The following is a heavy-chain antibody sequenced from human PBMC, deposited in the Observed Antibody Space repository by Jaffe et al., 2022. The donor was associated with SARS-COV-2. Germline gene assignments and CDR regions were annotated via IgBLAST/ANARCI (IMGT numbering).Heavy chain of an antibody. CDR3: ARGDRGDAEFTQWFFDI. CDR2: VFPRDSDV. CDR1: GFTFKRYW. J-gene: IGHJ2*01. V-gene: IGHV5-51*01. D-gene: IGHD3-16*01. Sequence: EKQLLQSGAEVKKPGESLKISCQGTGFTFKRYWIGWVRQMPGKGLEWMGVVFPRDSDVRYGPSFQGQVTISVDMSMTTAYLEWNNLKISDTAMYFCARGDRGDAEFTQWFFDIWGPGTLVTVSS.